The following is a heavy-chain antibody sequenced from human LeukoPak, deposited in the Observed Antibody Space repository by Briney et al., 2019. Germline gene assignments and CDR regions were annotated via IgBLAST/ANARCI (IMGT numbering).Heavy chain of an antibody. Sequence: PRASVKVSCKASGYMLTIYGISWVRQAPGQGVEWMGWISVHNGNTKYAQKFQGRVTMTTDTSTSTAYMELRSLRSDDTAVYYCARARNPLDYYYYMDVWGKGTTVTVSS. CDR2: ISVHNGNT. CDR1: GYMLTIYG. V-gene: IGHV1-18*01. CDR3: ARARNPLDYYYYMDV. J-gene: IGHJ6*03.